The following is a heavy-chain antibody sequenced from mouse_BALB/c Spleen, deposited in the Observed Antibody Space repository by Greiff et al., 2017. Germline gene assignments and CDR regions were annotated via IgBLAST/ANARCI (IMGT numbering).Heavy chain of an antibody. J-gene: IGHJ2*01. CDR3: ARVRYDGFDY. CDR2: ISYSGST. D-gene: IGHD2-14*01. Sequence: DVKLVESGPGLVKPSQSLSLTCTVTGYSITSDYAWNWIRQFPGNKLEWMGYISYSGSTSYNPSLKSRISITRDTSKNQFFLQLNSVTTEDTATYYCARVRYDGFDYWGQGTTLTVSS. V-gene: IGHV3-2*02. CDR1: GYSITSDYA.